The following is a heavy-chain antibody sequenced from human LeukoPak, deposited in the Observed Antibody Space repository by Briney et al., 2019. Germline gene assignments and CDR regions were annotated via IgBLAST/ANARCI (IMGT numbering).Heavy chain of an antibody. Sequence: PGGSLRLSCAASGFIVSSNYMSWVRQAPGKGLEWVSVISASGDSTYYADSVKGRFTISRDNSKNTLYLQMNSLRAEDTAVYYCNDPFDYWGQGTLVTVSS. V-gene: IGHV3-23*01. CDR2: ISASGDST. CDR3: NDPFDY. CDR1: GFIVSSNY. D-gene: IGHD1-1*01. J-gene: IGHJ4*02.